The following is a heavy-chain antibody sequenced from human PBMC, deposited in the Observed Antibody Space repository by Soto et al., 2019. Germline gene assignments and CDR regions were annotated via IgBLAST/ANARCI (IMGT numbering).Heavy chain of an antibody. Sequence: LRLSCAASGFTFSNYGMHWVRQAPGKGLEWVAVIWYDGSNTYFADSVEGRFTISKDNSKNTLFLQMNSLRAEDTAVYYCARDIGDHTSRWTDAFDIWGQGTMVTVSS. CDR1: GFTFSNYG. CDR3: ARDIGDHTSRWTDAFDI. CDR2: IWYDGSNT. D-gene: IGHD6-13*01. V-gene: IGHV3-33*01. J-gene: IGHJ3*02.